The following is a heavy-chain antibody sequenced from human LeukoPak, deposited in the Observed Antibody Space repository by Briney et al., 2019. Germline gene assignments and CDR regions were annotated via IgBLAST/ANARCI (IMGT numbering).Heavy chain of an antibody. CDR3: ARDCSGLDCYSYNFDY. CDR1: GLTFSNYA. CDR2: ISSTGGYT. Sequence: GGSLRLSCAASGLTFSNYAMSWVRQAPGKGLEWVSTISSTGGYTYYADSVKGRFTISRDNAKNSLYLQMNSLSAEDTAVYYCARDCSGLDCYSYNFDYWGQGTLVTVSS. V-gene: IGHV3-21*01. D-gene: IGHD2-15*01. J-gene: IGHJ4*02.